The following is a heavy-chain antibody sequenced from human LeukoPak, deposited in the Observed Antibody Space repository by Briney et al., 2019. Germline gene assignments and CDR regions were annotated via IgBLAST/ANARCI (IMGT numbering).Heavy chain of an antibody. CDR3: ARENYDSSGYQDY. CDR1: GYILTTYG. J-gene: IGHJ4*02. CDR2: ISAYNGDT. D-gene: IGHD3-22*01. V-gene: IGHV1-18*01. Sequence: ASVKVSCKASGYILTTYGISWARQAPGQGLEWMGWISAYNGDTDFAQHLQGRVSMTIDASTNTAYMELRSLRSDDTAVYYCARENYDSSGYQDYWGQGTLVTVSS.